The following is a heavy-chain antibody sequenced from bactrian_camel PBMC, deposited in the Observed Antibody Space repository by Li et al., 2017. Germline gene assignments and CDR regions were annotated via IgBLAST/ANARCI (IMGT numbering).Heavy chain of an antibody. CDR2: IDGVGIT. Sequence: HVQLVESGGGSVQAGGSLRLSCAASGTTVTTHCMAWFRQAPGKEREGVGNIDGVGITAYADSVKGRFTISKDNAKNTLYLEMNNLKIEDTAQYYCAAQPGVYRSCTTRVVFTYWGHGTQVTVS. V-gene: IGHV3S53*01. J-gene: IGHJ4*01. CDR1: GTTVTTHC. D-gene: IGHD2*01. CDR3: AAQPGVYRSCTTRVVFTY.